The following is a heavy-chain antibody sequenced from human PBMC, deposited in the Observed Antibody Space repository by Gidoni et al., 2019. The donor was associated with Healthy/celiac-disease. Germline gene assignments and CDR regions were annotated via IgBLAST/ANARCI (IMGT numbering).Heavy chain of an antibody. J-gene: IGHJ5*02. V-gene: IGHV4-34*01. CDR2: INHSGST. Sequence: QVQLQQWGAGLLKPSETLSLTCAVSGGSFSGYYWSWIRQPPGKGLEWIGEINHSGSTNYNPSLKSRVTISVDTSKNQFSLKLSSVTAADTAVYYCASLVTGQQLLNWFDPWGQGTLVTVSS. CDR1: GGSFSGYY. CDR3: ASLVTGQQLLNWFDP. D-gene: IGHD6-13*01.